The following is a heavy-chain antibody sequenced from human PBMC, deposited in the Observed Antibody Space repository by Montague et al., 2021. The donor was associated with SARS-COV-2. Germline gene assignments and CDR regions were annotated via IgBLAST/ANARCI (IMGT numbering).Heavy chain of an antibody. J-gene: IGHJ4*02. Sequence: SETLSLTCTVSGGSISSSSYYWGCIRPPPGKGLEWVGSIYYSGSTXYNPPLKSRVTISVNTSKNQFSLKLSSVTAADTAVYYCARYYRVLPAAAFDYWGQGTLVTVSS. CDR3: ARYYRVLPAAAFDY. D-gene: IGHD2-2*01. CDR2: IYYSGST. CDR1: GGSISSSSYY. V-gene: IGHV4-39*01.